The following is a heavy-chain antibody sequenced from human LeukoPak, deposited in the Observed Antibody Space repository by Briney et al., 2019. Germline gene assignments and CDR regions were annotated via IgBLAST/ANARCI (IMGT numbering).Heavy chain of an antibody. Sequence: ASVKVSCKASEYTFTGYYMHWVRQAPGQGLEWMGWINPNSGGTNYAQKFQGRVTMTRDTSISTAYMELSRLRSDDTAVYYCARVTSTGRTFDIWGQGTMVTVSS. CDR1: EYTFTGYY. CDR2: INPNSGGT. V-gene: IGHV1-2*02. J-gene: IGHJ3*02. D-gene: IGHD4-17*01. CDR3: ARVTSTGRTFDI.